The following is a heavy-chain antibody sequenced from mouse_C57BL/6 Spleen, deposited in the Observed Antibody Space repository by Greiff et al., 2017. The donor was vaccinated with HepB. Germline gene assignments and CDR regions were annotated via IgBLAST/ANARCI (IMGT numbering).Heavy chain of an antibody. Sequence: VQLQQSGPELVKPGASVKISCKASGYAFSSSWMNWVKQRPGKGLEWIGRIYPGDGDTNYNGKFKGKATLTADKSSSPAYMQLSSLTSEDSAVYFCARLYYGNPYYAMDYWGQGTSVTVSS. J-gene: IGHJ4*01. CDR1: GYAFSSSW. CDR3: ARLYYGNPYYAMDY. CDR2: IYPGDGDT. V-gene: IGHV1-82*01. D-gene: IGHD2-1*01.